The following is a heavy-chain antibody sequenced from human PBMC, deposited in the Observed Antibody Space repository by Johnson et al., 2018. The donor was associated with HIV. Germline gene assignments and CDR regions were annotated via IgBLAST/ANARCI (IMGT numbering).Heavy chain of an antibody. J-gene: IGHJ3*01. Sequence: VQLVESGGGVVQPGRSLRLSCAASGFTFSSYAMHWVRQAPGKGLEWVAVISYDGSNKYYADSVKGRFTISRDNSKNTLYLQMSSLKVEDTAMYYCARDGESQQLPLGDAFDVWGQGTMVIVSS. CDR2: ISYDGSNK. V-gene: IGHV3-30*14. CDR1: GFTFSSYA. CDR3: ARDGESQQLPLGDAFDV. D-gene: IGHD6-13*01.